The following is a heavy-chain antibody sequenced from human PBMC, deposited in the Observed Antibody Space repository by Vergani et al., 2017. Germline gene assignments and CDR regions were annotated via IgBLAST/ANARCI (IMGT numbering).Heavy chain of an antibody. CDR2: CTYNGGRT. Sequence: EVRLLESGGGLVQPGGSLRLSCAASGFTFNIYAMSWVRQAPGKGLEWVSTCTYNGGRTYYADSVTGRFTISRDNSMYSLFLQLKTLRAEDTGVYYFAYDYNIMGSVHYLGQGTLVAVSS. CDR1: GFTFNIYA. D-gene: IGHD5-12*01. CDR3: AYDYNIMGSVHY. J-gene: IGHJ4*02. V-gene: IGHV3-23*01.